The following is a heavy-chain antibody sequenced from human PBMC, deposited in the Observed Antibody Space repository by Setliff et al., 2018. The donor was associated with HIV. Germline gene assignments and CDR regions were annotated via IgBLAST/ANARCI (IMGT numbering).Heavy chain of an antibody. CDR1: GYTFNNYA. CDR2: INTNTGNP. V-gene: IGHV7-4-1*02. D-gene: IGHD3-3*01. Sequence: ASVKVSCKASGYTFNNYAMNWVRQAPGQGLELMGWINTNTGNPTYAQGFTGRFVFSLDTSVSTAYLQISSLKAEDTAVYFCARDLKRPNSNFWGGYPIPFDSWGQGTLVTV. J-gene: IGHJ4*02. CDR3: ARDLKRPNSNFWGGYPIPFDS.